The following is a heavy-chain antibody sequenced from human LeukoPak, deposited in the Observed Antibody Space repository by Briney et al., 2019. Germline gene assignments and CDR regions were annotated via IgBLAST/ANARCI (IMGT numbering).Heavy chain of an antibody. CDR3: ARGQTPRNYYYYGMDV. V-gene: IGHV4-34*01. J-gene: IGHJ6*02. Sequence: SETLSLTCTVSGGSVSTDSYYWSWIRQPPGKGLEWIGEINHSGSTNYNPSLKSRVTISLDTSKNQFSLKLSSVAAADTAVYYCARGQTPRNYYYYGMDVWGQGTTVTVSS. CDR1: GGSVSTDSYY. CDR2: INHSGST. D-gene: IGHD4-23*01.